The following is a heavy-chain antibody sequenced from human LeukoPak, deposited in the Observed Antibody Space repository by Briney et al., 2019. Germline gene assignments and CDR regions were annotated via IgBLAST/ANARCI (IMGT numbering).Heavy chain of an antibody. J-gene: IGHJ4*02. CDR1: GFTFSSYS. Sequence: GGSLRLSCAASGFTFSSYSMNRVRQAPGKGLEWVSSVSSANNYIYYTDSVKGRFTISRDNAKNSLYLQMNSLRAEDTAIYYCARDIGGSFYGRPFDYWGQGTLVTVSS. V-gene: IGHV3-21*01. CDR3: ARDIGGSFYGRPFDY. D-gene: IGHD1-26*01. CDR2: VSSANNYI.